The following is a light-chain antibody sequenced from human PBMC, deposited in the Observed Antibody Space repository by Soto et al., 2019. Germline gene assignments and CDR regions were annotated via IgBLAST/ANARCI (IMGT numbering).Light chain of an antibody. J-gene: IGLJ3*02. Sequence: QSVLTQPASVSGSPRQSITISCTGTSSDVGGYNYVSWYQQHPGKAPKLMIYEVSNRPSGVSNRFSGAKSVNTASLTISGLQGEYEADYYCSSYTSSSTLVFGGGTKLTVL. CDR2: EVS. CDR1: SSDVGGYNY. V-gene: IGLV2-14*01. CDR3: SSYTSSSTLV.